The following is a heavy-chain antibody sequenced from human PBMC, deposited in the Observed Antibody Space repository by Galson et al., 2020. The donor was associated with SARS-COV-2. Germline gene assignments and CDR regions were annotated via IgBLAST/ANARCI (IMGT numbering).Heavy chain of an antibody. J-gene: IGHJ4*02. CDR1: GFTFSYAW. V-gene: IGHV3-15*01. CDR3: STFTLVRGDMDY. D-gene: IGHD3-10*01. Sequence: GGSLRLSCAVSGFTFSYAWMSWVRQAPGKGLEWVGRIKSQSAGGTTQYAAPVKGRFTIFIDDSENTLFLQMDSLTTEDTAVYYCSTFTLVRGDMDYWGQGTLVTVSS. CDR2: IKSQSAGGTT.